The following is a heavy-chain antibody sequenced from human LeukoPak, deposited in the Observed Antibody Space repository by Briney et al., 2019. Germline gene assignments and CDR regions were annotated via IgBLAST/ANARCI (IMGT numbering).Heavy chain of an antibody. V-gene: IGHV3-53*01. D-gene: IGHD6-6*01. Sequence: PGGSLRLSCAASAFSVSNNYISWVRQAPGKGLEWVSLIHRGGTTYQADSVKGRFAISRDNSKNTVYFQMNSLRAEDTAMYYCARVDGGQSIWGQGTLVTVSS. CDR3: ARVDGGQSI. CDR1: AFSVSNNY. CDR2: IHRGGTT. J-gene: IGHJ4*02.